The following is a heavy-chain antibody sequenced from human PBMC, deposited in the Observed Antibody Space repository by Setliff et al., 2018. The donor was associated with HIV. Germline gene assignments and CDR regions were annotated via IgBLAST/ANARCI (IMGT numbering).Heavy chain of an antibody. CDR3: AKGAGFYGDYTFDH. J-gene: IGHJ4*02. CDR1: GPSINIHY. CDR2: IYSTGST. Sequence: SETLSLTCTVSGPSINIHYWSWIRQSPGKGFEWIGYIYSTGSTNYNPSLQSRVTISMVASRNQFSLKVTSVTAADTAVYYCAKGAGFYGDYTFDHWGRGRQVTVSS. D-gene: IGHD4-17*01. V-gene: IGHV4-59*11.